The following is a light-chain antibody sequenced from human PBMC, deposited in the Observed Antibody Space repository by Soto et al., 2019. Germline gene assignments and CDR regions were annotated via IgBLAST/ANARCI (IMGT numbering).Light chain of an antibody. J-gene: IGKJ4*01. CDR2: DAS. CDR1: QSISSW. V-gene: IGKV1-5*01. Sequence: DIVMTQSPDSLAVSLGERATINCKSSQSISSWLAWYQQKPGKAPKLLIYDASSLESGVPSRFSGSGSGTEFTLTISSLQPDDFATYYCQQYNSYPLTFGGGTKVDI. CDR3: QQYNSYPLT.